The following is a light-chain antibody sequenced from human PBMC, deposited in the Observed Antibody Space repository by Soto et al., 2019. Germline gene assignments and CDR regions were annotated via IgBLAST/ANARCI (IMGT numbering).Light chain of an antibody. CDR1: QTVSSY. V-gene: IGKV3-11*01. CDR2: DAS. CDR3: QHRMNWPLT. J-gene: IGKJ5*01. Sequence: EILFTLSPTTLSFSPRERATLSCRASQTVSSYLLWYQQKPGQAPRLLIYDASNRASGTPARFSGSGSETDFTLTISSLEPEDFAVYYCQHRMNWPLTFGQGTRLEIK.